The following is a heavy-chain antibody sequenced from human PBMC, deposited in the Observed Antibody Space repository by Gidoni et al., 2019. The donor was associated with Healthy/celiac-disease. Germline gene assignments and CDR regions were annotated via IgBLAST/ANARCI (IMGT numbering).Heavy chain of an antibody. CDR1: GFTFSSYG. CDR3: ARDPRSWEIDY. CDR2: IWYDGSNK. J-gene: IGHJ4*02. D-gene: IGHD6-13*01. Sequence: QVQLVASGGGVVHPGRSLRLSCAASGFTFSSYGMHWVRQAPGKGLEWVAVIWYDGSNKYYADSVKGRFTISRDNSKNTLYLQMNSLRAEDTAVYYCARDPRSWEIDYWGQGTLVTVSS. V-gene: IGHV3-33*01.